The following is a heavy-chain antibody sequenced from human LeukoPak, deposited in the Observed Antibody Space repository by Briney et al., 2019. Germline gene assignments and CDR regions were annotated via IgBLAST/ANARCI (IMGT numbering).Heavy chain of an antibody. CDR1: GFTFSSYA. Sequence: GGSLRLSCAASGFTFSSYAMHWVRQAPGKGLEWVAVISYDGSNKYYADSVKGRFTISRDNSKNMLYLQVNSLRDEDTAVLYCARDRIAATATDWFDPWGQGTVVTVSS. CDR2: ISYDGSNK. J-gene: IGHJ5*02. CDR3: ARDRIAATATDWFDP. D-gene: IGHD6-13*01. V-gene: IGHV3-30*04.